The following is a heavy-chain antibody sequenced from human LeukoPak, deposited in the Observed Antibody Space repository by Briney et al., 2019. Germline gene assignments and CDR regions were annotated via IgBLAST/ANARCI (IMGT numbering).Heavy chain of an antibody. CDR3: ARDRIAAAGTVDY. CDR1: GGSFSGYY. J-gene: IGHJ4*02. Sequence: SETLSLTCAVYGGSFSGYYWSWIRQPPGKGLEWIGQINHSGSTNYNPSLKSRVTISVDTSKNQFSLKLSSVTAADTAVYYCARDRIAAAGTVDYWGQGTLVTVSS. V-gene: IGHV4-34*01. CDR2: INHSGST. D-gene: IGHD6-13*01.